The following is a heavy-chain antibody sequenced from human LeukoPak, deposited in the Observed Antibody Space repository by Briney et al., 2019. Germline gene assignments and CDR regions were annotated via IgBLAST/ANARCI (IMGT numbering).Heavy chain of an antibody. D-gene: IGHD3-10*01. V-gene: IGHV3-11*01. CDR1: GGSFSGYY. Sequence: LSLTCAVYGGSFSGYYMSWIRQAPGKGLEWVSYISSSGSTIYYADSVKGRFTISRDNAKNSLYLQLNSLRAEDTAMYYCATHLVRGVISPPFDYWGQGTLVTVSS. CDR3: ATHLVRGVISPPFDY. J-gene: IGHJ4*02. CDR2: ISSSGSTI.